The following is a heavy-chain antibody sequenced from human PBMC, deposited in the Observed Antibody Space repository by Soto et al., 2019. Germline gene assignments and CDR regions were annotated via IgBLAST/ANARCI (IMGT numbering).Heavy chain of an antibody. D-gene: IGHD2-21*01. V-gene: IGHV4-31*03. Sequence: SETLSLTCTVSGGSISSGGYYWSWIRQHPGKGLEWIGYIYYSGSTYYNPSLKSRVTISVDTSKNQFSLKLSSVTAADTAVYYCARNSPLLENDYYVMAVWGQGTTVTVSS. J-gene: IGHJ6*02. CDR2: IYYSGST. CDR3: ARNSPLLENDYYVMAV. CDR1: GGSISSGGYY.